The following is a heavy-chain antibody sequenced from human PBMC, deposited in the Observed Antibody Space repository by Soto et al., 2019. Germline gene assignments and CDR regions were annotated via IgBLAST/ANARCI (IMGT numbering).Heavy chain of an antibody. Sequence: QVQLQESGPGLVKPSETLSLTCTVSGGSISSYYWSWIRQPPGKGLEWIGYIYYSGSTNYNPSLKSRVNISVDTSKNQFSLKLGSVTAADTAVYYCARESYYYGSGSYYVGEYGMDVWGQGTTVTVSS. CDR1: GGSISSYY. V-gene: IGHV4-59*01. CDR3: ARESYYYGSGSYYVGEYGMDV. CDR2: IYYSGST. J-gene: IGHJ6*02. D-gene: IGHD3-10*01.